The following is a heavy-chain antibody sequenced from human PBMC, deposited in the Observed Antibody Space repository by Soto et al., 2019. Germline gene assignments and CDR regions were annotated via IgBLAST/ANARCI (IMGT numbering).Heavy chain of an antibody. Sequence: SVTLSLTCTVAGGSISSYYWSWIRQPPGKGLEWIGYIYYSGSTNYNPSLKSRVTISVDTSKNQFSLKLSSVTAADTAVYYCARVAKPTMVRGVIKIYYYYYMDVWGKGTTVTVSS. J-gene: IGHJ6*03. V-gene: IGHV4-59*01. CDR2: IYYSGST. CDR3: ARVAKPTMVRGVIKIYYYYYMDV. D-gene: IGHD3-10*01. CDR1: GGSISSYY.